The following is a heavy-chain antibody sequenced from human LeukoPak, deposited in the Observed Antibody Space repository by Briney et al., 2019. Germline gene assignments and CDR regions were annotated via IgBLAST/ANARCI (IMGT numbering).Heavy chain of an antibody. D-gene: IGHD3-22*01. V-gene: IGHV1-2*02. J-gene: IGHJ3*02. CDR1: GYSFGDNY. CDR2: ISPKSGDT. Sequence: ASVKVSCKASGYSFGDNYVHWVRQAPGQGLEYMGWISPKSGDTNLSQRFKGRLTLTSDTSISTEYMEMRKLRSEDTAVYFCARGRDDSTGHYDAFDIWGHGTMVTVSS. CDR3: ARGRDDSTGHYDAFDI.